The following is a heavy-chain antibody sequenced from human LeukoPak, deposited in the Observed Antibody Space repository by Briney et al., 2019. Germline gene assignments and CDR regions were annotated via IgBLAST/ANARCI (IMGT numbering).Heavy chain of an antibody. J-gene: IGHJ5*02. CDR2: IYTSGST. V-gene: IGHV4-4*07. D-gene: IGHD3-10*01. CDR3: ARTRTMVRGVIPSNWFDP. CDR1: GGYISSYY. Sequence: SETLSLTCTVSGGYISSYYWSWIRQPAGKGLEWIGRIYTSGSTNYNPSLKSRVTKSVDTSKNQFSLKLSSVAAADTAVYYCARTRTMVRGVIPSNWFDPWGQGTLVTVSS.